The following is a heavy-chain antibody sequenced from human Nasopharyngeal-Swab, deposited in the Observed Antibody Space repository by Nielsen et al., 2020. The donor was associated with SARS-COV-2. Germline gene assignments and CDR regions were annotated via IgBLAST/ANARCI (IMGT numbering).Heavy chain of an antibody. Sequence: VRQAPGKGLEWVANIKQDGSEKYYVDSVKGRFTISRDNAKNSLYLQMNSLRAEDTAVYYCARELPTDYYYGMDVWGQGTTVTVSS. CDR3: ARELPTDYYYGMDV. V-gene: IGHV3-7*03. D-gene: IGHD4-17*01. CDR2: IKQDGSEK. J-gene: IGHJ6*02.